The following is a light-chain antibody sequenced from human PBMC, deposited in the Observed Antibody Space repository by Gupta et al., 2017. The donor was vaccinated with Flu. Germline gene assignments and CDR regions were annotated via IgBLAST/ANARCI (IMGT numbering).Light chain of an antibody. J-gene: IGLJ3*02. CDR2: KDT. V-gene: IGLV3-25*02. CDR1: ALSKQY. Sequence: YQLTQAPAMSVSPGQTATITCSGSALSKQYVYWYRQRPGQAPVLLICKDTERASGIPDRISGSSSGTRVTLTIRGVQTEDEADYYCQSADITGASRVFGGGT. CDR3: QSADITGASRV.